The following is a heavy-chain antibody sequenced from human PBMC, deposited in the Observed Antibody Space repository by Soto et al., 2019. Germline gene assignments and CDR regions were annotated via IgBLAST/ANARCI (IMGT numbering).Heavy chain of an antibody. CDR2: ISYDGSNA. J-gene: IGHJ3*01. CDR3: ARDGGGFGELLLNSYDAFDL. D-gene: IGHD3-10*01. V-gene: IGHV3-30*04. CDR1: GFSFSTYA. Sequence: GESLKISCTASGFSFSTYAMYWVRQAPGKGLEWVAIISYDGSNAQYADSVKGRFTIARDNSKNTLYLQMHSLTAEDTAVYYCARDGGGFGELLLNSYDAFDLWGQGKLVTVSS.